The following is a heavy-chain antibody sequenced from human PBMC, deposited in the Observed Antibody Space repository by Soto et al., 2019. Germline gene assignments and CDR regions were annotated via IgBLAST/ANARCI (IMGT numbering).Heavy chain of an antibody. CDR2: ISGSGGST. J-gene: IGHJ3*02. CDR3: AKEYCSSTSCYEGGDAFDI. CDR1: GFTFSSYA. Sequence: GGSLRLSCAASGFTFSSYAMSWVRQAPGKGLEWVSAISGSGGSTYYADYVKGRFTISRDNSKNTFFLKMNSLRAEDTAVFYFAKEYCSSTSCYEGGDAFDIGGQGTMVTVPS. D-gene: IGHD2-2*01. V-gene: IGHV3-23*01.